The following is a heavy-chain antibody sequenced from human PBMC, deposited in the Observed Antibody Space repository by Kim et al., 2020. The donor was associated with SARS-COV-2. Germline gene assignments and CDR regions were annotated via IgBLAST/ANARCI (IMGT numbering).Heavy chain of an antibody. CDR2: ISGSGGST. CDR1: GFTFSSYA. V-gene: IGHV3-23*01. J-gene: IGHJ4*02. Sequence: GGSLRLSCAASGFTFSSYAMSWVRQAPGKGLEWVSAISGSGGSTYYADSVKGRFTISRDNSKNTLYLQMNSLRAEDTAVYYCAKSTYLWFGESYFDYWGQGTLVTVSS. D-gene: IGHD3-10*01. CDR3: AKSTYLWFGESYFDY.